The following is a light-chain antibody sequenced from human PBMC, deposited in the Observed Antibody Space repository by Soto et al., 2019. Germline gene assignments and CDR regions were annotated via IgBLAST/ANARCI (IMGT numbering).Light chain of an antibody. V-gene: IGLV2-23*01. Sequence: QSALTQPASVSGSPGQSITISCTGTSSDVGSSNLVSWYQQHPGKTPKLIIYEGSRRPSGVSGRFSGSMSGNAASLTISGLQAEDEADYYCCSFARSSTSDVFGTGTKLTVL. CDR2: EGS. CDR1: SSDVGSSNL. J-gene: IGLJ1*01. CDR3: CSFARSSTSDV.